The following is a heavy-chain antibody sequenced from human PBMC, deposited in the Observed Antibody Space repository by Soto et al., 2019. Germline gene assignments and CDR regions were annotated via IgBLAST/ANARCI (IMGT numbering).Heavy chain of an antibody. CDR2: ISSSGSTI. Sequence: EVQLVESGGGLVQPGGSLRLSCAASGFTFSSYEMNWVRQAPGKGLEWVSYISSSGSTIYYADSVKGRFTISRDNAKNSLYLQMNSLRAEDTAVYYCAIDYYESSGYARNHDAFDIWGQGTMVTVSS. J-gene: IGHJ3*02. D-gene: IGHD3-22*01. V-gene: IGHV3-48*03. CDR3: AIDYYESSGYARNHDAFDI. CDR1: GFTFSSYE.